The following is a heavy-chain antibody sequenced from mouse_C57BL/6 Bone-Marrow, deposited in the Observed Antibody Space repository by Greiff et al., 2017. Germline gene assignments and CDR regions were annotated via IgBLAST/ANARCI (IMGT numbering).Heavy chain of an antibody. Sequence: QVQLKESGAELVRPGASVKMSCKASGYTFTSYNMHWVKQTPRQGLEWIGAIYPGNGDTSYNQKFKGKATLTVDKSSSTAYMQLSSLTSEDSAVYFCARSKGLRRYFDYWGQGTTLTVSS. D-gene: IGHD2-4*01. V-gene: IGHV1-12*01. CDR2: IYPGNGDT. CDR3: ARSKGLRRYFDY. CDR1: GYTFTSYN. J-gene: IGHJ2*01.